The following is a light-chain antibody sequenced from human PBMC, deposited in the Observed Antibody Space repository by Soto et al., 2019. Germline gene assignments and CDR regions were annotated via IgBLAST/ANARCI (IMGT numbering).Light chain of an antibody. CDR3: QQYNDWPPIT. J-gene: IGKJ5*01. CDR1: QRSPTT. V-gene: IGKV3-15*01. CDR2: YAS. Sequence: EIMMTQSPATLSVSPGESATLPSRASQRSPTTLAWYQHNPGRAPRLLIYYASTRATGIPARFSGSGSGTEFTLTISSLQSEDFALYYCQQYNDWPPITFGQGTRLEIK.